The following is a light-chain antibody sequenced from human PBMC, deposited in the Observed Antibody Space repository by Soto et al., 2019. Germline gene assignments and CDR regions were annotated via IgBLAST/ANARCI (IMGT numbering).Light chain of an antibody. J-gene: IGKJ2*01. CDR3: QQSYSYPHS. Sequence: DIQMTHSPSSLSAYVGDRVTIACRASQNINIYLNWYQQRPGKAPKLLVTTAPTFQSGVPSRFSGSGSGADFTLTISGLQPEDSATYYCQQSYSYPHSFGQGTKVDIK. CDR1: QNINIY. CDR2: TAP. V-gene: IGKV1-39*01.